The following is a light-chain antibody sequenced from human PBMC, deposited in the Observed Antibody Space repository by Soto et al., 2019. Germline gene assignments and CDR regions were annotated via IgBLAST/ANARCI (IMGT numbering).Light chain of an antibody. CDR1: SGDFSTYNY. V-gene: IGLV2-14*01. CDR3: SSYMTTSTLGV. J-gene: IGLJ3*02. Sequence: QSALTQPASVSGSPGQSITISCTGTSGDFSTYNYVSWYQHHPGKAPKLMIYEVTNRPSGVSNRFSGSKSGNTASLTISGLQAEDEADYYCSSYMTTSTLGVFCGGTKLTVL. CDR2: EVT.